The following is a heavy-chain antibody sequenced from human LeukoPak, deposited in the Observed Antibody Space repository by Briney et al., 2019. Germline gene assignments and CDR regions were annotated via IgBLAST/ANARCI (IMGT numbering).Heavy chain of an antibody. CDR3: AITIFGVVQPIPYY. CDR1: GFTFSSYS. D-gene: IGHD3-3*01. CDR2: ISSSSSYI. J-gene: IGHJ4*02. Sequence: GGSLRLCCAASGFTFSSYSMNWVRQAPGKGLEWVSSISSSSSYIYYADSLKGRFTISRDNAKNSLYLQMNSLRAEDTAVYYCAITIFGVVQPIPYYWGQGTLVTVSS. V-gene: IGHV3-21*01.